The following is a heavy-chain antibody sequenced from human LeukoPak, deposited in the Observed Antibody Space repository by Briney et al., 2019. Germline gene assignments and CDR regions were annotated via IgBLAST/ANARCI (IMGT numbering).Heavy chain of an antibody. CDR2: SYYSGST. Sequence: PSETLSLTCTVSGDSISSGDYYWNWIRQPPGKGLEWIGYSYYSGSTYYNPSLKSRVTISVDTSKNQFSLKLSSVTAADTAVYYCARSPSRYDFWSGDPEYFQHWGQGTLVTVSS. V-gene: IGHV4-30-4*08. D-gene: IGHD3-3*01. CDR3: ARSPSRYDFWSGDPEYFQH. J-gene: IGHJ1*01. CDR1: GDSISSGDYY.